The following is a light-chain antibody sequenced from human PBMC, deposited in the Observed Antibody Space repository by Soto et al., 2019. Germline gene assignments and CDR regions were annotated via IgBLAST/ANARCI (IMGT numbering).Light chain of an antibody. V-gene: IGLV1-44*01. CDR2: SNN. CDR3: AVWDDSLNGVV. CDR1: SSNIGSNT. J-gene: IGLJ2*01. Sequence: QSVLTQPSSTSATPGQRVTISCSGSSSNIGSNTVSWYLQVPGTAPKLLIHSNNQRPSGVPDRFSGSKSGTSASLAISGLQSEDEGDYYCAVWDDSLNGVVFGGGTKLTVL.